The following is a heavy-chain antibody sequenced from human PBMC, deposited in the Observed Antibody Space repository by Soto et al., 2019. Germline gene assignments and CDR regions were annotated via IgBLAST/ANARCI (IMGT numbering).Heavy chain of an antibody. V-gene: IGHV4-59*08. CDR1: GGSISSYY. Sequence: SETLSLTCTVSGGSISSYYWSWIRQPPGKGLEWIGYIYYSGSTNYNPSLKSRVTISVDTSKNQFSLKLSSVTAADTAVYYCARRGGQLNISAFDIWGQGTMVTVSS. CDR2: IYYSGST. CDR3: ARRGGQLNISAFDI. D-gene: IGHD3-10*01. J-gene: IGHJ3*02.